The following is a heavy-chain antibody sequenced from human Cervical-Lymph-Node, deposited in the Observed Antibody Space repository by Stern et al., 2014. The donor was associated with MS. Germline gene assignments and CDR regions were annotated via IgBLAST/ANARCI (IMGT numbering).Heavy chain of an antibody. J-gene: IGHJ4*02. D-gene: IGHD5-12*01. CDR2: ISSSSSYI. CDR1: GFTFSSYS. V-gene: IGHV3-21*01. CDR3: ARGRGYSGYGY. Sequence: EVHLVESGGGLVKPGGSLRLSCAASGFTFSSYSMNWVRQAPGKGLEWVSSISSSSSYIYYADSMKGRFTISRDNAKNSLFLQMNSLRAEDTAVYYCARGRGYSGYGYWGQGTLVTVSS.